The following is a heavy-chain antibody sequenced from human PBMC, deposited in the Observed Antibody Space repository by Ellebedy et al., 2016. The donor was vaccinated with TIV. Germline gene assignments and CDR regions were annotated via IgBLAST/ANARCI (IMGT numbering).Heavy chain of an antibody. CDR3: ARTRRRDGYNDDAMEI. V-gene: IGHV1-69*11. Sequence: SVQVSCXASGGTFMSYAITWLRQPPADGLEWMGKIVPVLGTSNYAQKFQGRVTITADESTTTAYMELRNLRSEDTALYFCARTRRRDGYNDDAMEIWGQGRMVTVSS. D-gene: IGHD5-24*01. CDR1: GGTFMSYA. CDR2: IVPVLGTS. J-gene: IGHJ3*02.